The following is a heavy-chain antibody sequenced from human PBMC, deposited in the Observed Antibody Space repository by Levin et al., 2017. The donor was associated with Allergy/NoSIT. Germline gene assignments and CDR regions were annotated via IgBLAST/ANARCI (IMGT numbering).Heavy chain of an antibody. J-gene: IGHJ6*02. CDR1: GFTFSSYW. CDR2: INSDGSRT. Sequence: GESLKISCAASGFTFSSYWMHWVRQPPGKGLVWVSRINSDGSRTSYADSVKGRFTISRDNAKNTLYLQMNSLRAEDTAVYYCARDNFYSGSYYAEYYYGMDVWGQGTTVTVCS. V-gene: IGHV3-74*01. CDR3: ARDNFYSGSYYAEYYYGMDV. D-gene: IGHD1-26*01.